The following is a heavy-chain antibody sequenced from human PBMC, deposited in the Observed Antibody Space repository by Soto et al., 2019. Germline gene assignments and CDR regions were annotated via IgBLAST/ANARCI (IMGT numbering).Heavy chain of an antibody. D-gene: IGHD2-15*01. Sequence: GGSLRLSCSASGFIFSESTIYWVRQVPGKGLEAISAVSTSGRSTYYADSVKGRFTISRDNSKNTLFLQMGSLRPEDTAIYYCVKQAHGLDGVAFDYWGQGTQVTVSS. V-gene: IGHV3-64D*06. J-gene: IGHJ4*02. CDR2: VSTSGRST. CDR1: GFIFSEST. CDR3: VKQAHGLDGVAFDY.